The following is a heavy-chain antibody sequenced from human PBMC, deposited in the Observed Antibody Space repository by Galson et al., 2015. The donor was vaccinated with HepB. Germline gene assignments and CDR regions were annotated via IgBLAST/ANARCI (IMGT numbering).Heavy chain of an antibody. CDR3: ATVGYSGGSWDSDYYGMDV. D-gene: IGHD2-15*01. CDR2: ISYEGSNK. J-gene: IGHJ6*02. V-gene: IGHV3-30*04. Sequence: SLRLSCATSGFIFSSFAMHWVRQAPGKGLEWVALISYEGSNKYYADSVKGRFTISRDNSKNTLYLQMDSLRGEDTAVYYCATVGYSGGSWDSDYYGMDVWGQGTPVTVSS. CDR1: GFIFSSFA.